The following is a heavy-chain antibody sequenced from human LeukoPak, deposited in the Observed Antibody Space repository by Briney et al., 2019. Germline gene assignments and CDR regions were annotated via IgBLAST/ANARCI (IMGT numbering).Heavy chain of an antibody. CDR1: GGSISSYY. CDR2: IYYSGST. Sequence: SETLSLTCTVSGGSISSYYWSWIRQPPGKGLEWIGYIYYSGSTNYNPSLKSRVTISVDTSKNQFSLKLSSVTAADTAVYYCARVRTQGNYYYYMDVWGKGTTVTVSS. CDR3: ARVRTQGNYYYYMDV. V-gene: IGHV4-59*01. D-gene: IGHD3-10*01. J-gene: IGHJ6*03.